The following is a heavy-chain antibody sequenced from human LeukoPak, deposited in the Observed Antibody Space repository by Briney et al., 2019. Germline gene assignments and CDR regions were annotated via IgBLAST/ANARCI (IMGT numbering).Heavy chain of an antibody. J-gene: IGHJ4*02. CDR3: ARDSRNFDY. Sequence: GSLRLSCAASGFTFSSYSMNWVRQAPGKGLEWIGSIYYGGSTYYNPSLKSRVTISVDTSKNQFSLKVSSVTAADTAVYYCARDSRNFDYWGQGTLVTVSS. D-gene: IGHD2-2*01. CDR1: GFTFSSYS. CDR2: IYYGGST. V-gene: IGHV4-39*07.